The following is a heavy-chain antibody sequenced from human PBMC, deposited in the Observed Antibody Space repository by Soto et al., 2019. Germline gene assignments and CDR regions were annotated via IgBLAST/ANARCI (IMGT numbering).Heavy chain of an antibody. CDR3: AKEISGYSSGWFGGKDWYFDL. CDR2: ISHDGSNK. Sequence: QVQLVESGGGVVQPGRSLRLSCAASGFTFSSYGMHWVRQAPGKGLEWVAVISHDGSNKYYADSVKGRFTISRDNSKNTLYLQMNSLRGEDTAVYLCAKEISGYSSGWFGGKDWYFDLWGRGTLGTVSS. V-gene: IGHV3-30*18. D-gene: IGHD6-19*01. CDR1: GFTFSSYG. J-gene: IGHJ2*01.